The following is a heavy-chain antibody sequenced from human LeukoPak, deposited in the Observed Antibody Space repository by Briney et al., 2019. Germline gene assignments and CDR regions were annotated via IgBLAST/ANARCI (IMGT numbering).Heavy chain of an antibody. Sequence: GGSLRLSCAASGFTFSSYAMSWVRQAPGKGLEWVSGISWNSGSIGYADSVKGRFTISRDNAKNSLYLQMNSLRAEDTALYYCAKGRDKYQLLSKNWFDPWGQGALVTVSS. CDR1: GFTFSSYA. V-gene: IGHV3-9*01. D-gene: IGHD2-2*01. CDR2: ISWNSGSI. J-gene: IGHJ5*02. CDR3: AKGRDKYQLLSKNWFDP.